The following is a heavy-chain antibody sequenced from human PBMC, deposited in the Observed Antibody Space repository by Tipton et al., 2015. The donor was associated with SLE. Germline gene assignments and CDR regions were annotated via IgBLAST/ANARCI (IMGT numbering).Heavy chain of an antibody. CDR1: GYSISSGYY. V-gene: IGHV4-38-2*02. CDR3: ASSSFMDV. Sequence: TLSLTCTVSGYSISSGYYWGWIRQPPGKGLEWIGSIYHSGSTYSNTSLKSRVTISVDTSKNQFSLRLSSVTAADTAVYYCASSSFMDVWGKETTLTVS. CDR2: IYHSGST. J-gene: IGHJ6*03.